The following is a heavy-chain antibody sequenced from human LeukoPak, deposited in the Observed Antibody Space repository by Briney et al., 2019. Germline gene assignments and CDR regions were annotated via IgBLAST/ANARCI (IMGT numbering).Heavy chain of an antibody. CDR2: INPNSGGT. CDR3: ARGLDYYGSGSYYTLAGY. CDR1: GYTFTGYC. J-gene: IGHJ4*02. D-gene: IGHD3-10*01. Sequence: ASVKVSCKASGYTFTGYCMHWVRQAPGQGLEWMGWINPNSGGTNYAQKFQGRVTMTRDTSISTAYMELSRLRSDDTAVYYCARGLDYYGSGSYYTLAGYWGQGTLVTVSS. V-gene: IGHV1-2*02.